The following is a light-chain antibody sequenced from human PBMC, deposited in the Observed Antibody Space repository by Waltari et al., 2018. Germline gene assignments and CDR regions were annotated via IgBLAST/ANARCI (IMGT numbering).Light chain of an antibody. CDR2: KAS. V-gene: IGKV1-5*03. Sequence: DIQMTQSPSTLSASVVDRVTITCRASQNIASWVAWYQHKPRKAPNLPIYKASTLESGVPSRFSGSGSGTVFTLTISSLRPDDFATYYCQQYNSYSALTFGGGTRVEIK. CDR1: QNIASW. J-gene: IGKJ4*01. CDR3: QQYNSYSALT.